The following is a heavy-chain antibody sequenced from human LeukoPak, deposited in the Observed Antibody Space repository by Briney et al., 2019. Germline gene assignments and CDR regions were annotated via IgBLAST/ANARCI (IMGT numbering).Heavy chain of an antibody. D-gene: IGHD3-3*01. CDR1: GGTFSSYA. V-gene: IGHV1-3*01. CDR3: AGSPPNFGNFYYYYYMDV. J-gene: IGHJ6*03. Sequence: ASVKVSCKASGGTFSSYAVSWVRQAPGQRLEWMGWINAANGNTKYSQKFQGRVTISRDTSTSTAYMELSSLRSEDTAVYYCAGSPPNFGNFYYYYYMDVWGKGTTVTVSS. CDR2: INAANGNT.